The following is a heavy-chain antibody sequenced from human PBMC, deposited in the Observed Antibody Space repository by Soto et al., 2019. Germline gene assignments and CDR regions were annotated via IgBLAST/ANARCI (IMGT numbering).Heavy chain of an antibody. V-gene: IGHV3-23*01. CDR3: AKDRSPGATTWNVY. CDR1: GFIFSSSA. Sequence: DVQLLESGGALVQPGGSLRLSCVVSGFIFSSSAMNWVRQAPGKGLEWVSTISGSGVSKYYEDSVKGRFTISRDNSNNTVSLQMNSLRAEDAAVYYCAKDRSPGATTWNVYWGQGTLVTVSS. CDR2: ISGSGVSK. D-gene: IGHD1-26*01. J-gene: IGHJ4*02.